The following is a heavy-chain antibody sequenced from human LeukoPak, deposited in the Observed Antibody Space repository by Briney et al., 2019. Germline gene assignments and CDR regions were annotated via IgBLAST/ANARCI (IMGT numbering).Heavy chain of an antibody. V-gene: IGHV3-21*01. CDR1: GFTFSSYS. CDR3: ARDKLYSSGWPDAFDI. Sequence: GGSLRLSCAASGFTFSSYSMNWVRQAPGKGLEWVSSISSSSSYIYYADPVKGRFTISRDNAKNSLYLQMNSLRAEDTAVYYCARDKLYSSGWPDAFDIWGQGTMVTVSS. CDR2: ISSSSSYI. D-gene: IGHD6-19*01. J-gene: IGHJ3*02.